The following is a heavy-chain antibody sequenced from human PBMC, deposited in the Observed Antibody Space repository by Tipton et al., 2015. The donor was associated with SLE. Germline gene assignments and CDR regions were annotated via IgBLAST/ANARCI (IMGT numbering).Heavy chain of an antibody. D-gene: IGHD2-21*01. V-gene: IGHV4-39*01. Sequence: TLSLTCTVSGGSISSSSYYWGWIRQPPGKGLEWIGSIYYSGSTYYNPSLKSRVTISADTSKNQFSLKLSSVTAADTAVYYCASADSSYFDYWGQGTLVTVSS. CDR1: GGSISSSSYY. CDR3: ASADSSYFDY. CDR2: IYYSGST. J-gene: IGHJ4*02.